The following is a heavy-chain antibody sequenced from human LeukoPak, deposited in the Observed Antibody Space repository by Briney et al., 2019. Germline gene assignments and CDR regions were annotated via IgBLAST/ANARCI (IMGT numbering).Heavy chain of an antibody. V-gene: IGHV3-11*01. CDR3: ARGPVVEGNNYGYFIYFEY. CDR1: GFIFSDYY. CDR2: ISSGSTTI. J-gene: IGHJ4*02. D-gene: IGHD5-18*01. Sequence: GGSLRLSCAASGFIFSDYYMTWIRQAPGKGLEWISYISSGSTTIYYADSVKGRFTISRDNAKNSLYLQMNSLRAEDTAVYYCARGPVVEGNNYGYFIYFEYWGQGTLVTVSS.